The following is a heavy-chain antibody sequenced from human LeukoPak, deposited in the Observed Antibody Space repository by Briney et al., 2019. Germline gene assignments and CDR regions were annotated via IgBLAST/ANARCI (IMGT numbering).Heavy chain of an antibody. CDR3: AGPPWSAIH. Sequence: GGSLRLSCAASGFTFTSYWMHGVRQAPGKGLVWVSRINSDGSSTNYADSMKGRFTISRDNAKNTLYLQMNSLRVEDTAVYYCAGPPWSAIHWGQGALVTVSS. CDR2: INSDGSST. CDR1: GFTFTSYW. D-gene: IGHD3-3*01. V-gene: IGHV3-74*01. J-gene: IGHJ1*01.